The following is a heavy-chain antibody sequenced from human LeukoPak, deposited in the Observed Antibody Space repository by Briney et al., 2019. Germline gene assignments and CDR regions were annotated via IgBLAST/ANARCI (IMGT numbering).Heavy chain of an antibody. Sequence: GGSLRLSCAASGFAFSSYGMHWVRQAPGKGLEWVAFIRYDGSNKYYADSVKGRFTNSRDNSKNTLYLQMNSLRAEDTAVYYCAKDRPPRAYYDFWSESWGQGTMVTVSS. V-gene: IGHV3-30*02. CDR3: AKDRPPRAYYDFWSES. CDR2: IRYDGSNK. CDR1: GFAFSSYG. D-gene: IGHD3-3*01. J-gene: IGHJ3*01.